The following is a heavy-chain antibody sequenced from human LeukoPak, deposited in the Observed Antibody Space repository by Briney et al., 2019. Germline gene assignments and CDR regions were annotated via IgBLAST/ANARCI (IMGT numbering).Heavy chain of an antibody. CDR2: ITSTSAYR. V-gene: IGHV3-21*01. D-gene: IGHD1-26*01. Sequence: GGPLRLSCVGSGFAFNAYTITWVRQAPGKGLEWVSSITSTSAYRQYGDSVRGRFTISRDNTKNSVYLQMDSLGAEDTAVYHCARVTMGATTLNYYYFFMDVWGKGTTVTVSS. CDR1: GFAFNAYT. CDR3: ARVTMGATTLNYYYFFMDV. J-gene: IGHJ6*03.